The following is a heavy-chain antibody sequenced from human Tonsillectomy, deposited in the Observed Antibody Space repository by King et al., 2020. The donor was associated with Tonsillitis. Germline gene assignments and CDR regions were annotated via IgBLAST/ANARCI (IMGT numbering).Heavy chain of an antibody. J-gene: IGHJ4*02. V-gene: IGHV1-24*01. D-gene: IGHD3-22*01. CDR2: SDPEDGET. CDR3: ATSYYFDSSGYPDY. CDR1: GYTLTGLS. Sequence: QLVQAGAEVKKPGASVKVSCKVSGYTLTGLSMHWGRQAPGKGLEWRGGSDPEDGETIYAQRFQGRVTMTEDTSTDTAYMELSSLRFEDTAVYYCATSYYFDSSGYPDYWGQGTLVTVSS.